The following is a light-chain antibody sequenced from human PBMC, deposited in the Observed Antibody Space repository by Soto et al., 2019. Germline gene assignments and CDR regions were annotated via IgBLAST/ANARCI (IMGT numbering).Light chain of an antibody. Sequence: VLTQSPGTLSLSPGERATLSCRAGQTLSSRHLAWYQQKPGQSPRLLIHGTSSRATGIPDRFSGSGSGTDFTLTISRLEPEDFAVYYCQQYGSSLYTFGQGTKVDIK. J-gene: IGKJ2*01. CDR1: QTLSSRH. V-gene: IGKV3-20*01. CDR3: QQYGSSLYT. CDR2: GTS.